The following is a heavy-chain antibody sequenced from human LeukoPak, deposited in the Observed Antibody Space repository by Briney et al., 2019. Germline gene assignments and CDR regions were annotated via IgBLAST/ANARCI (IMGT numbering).Heavy chain of an antibody. CDR1: GFTFSSYA. CDR3: TTTMIWGVITDY. Sequence: GGSLRLSCAASGFTFSSYAMSWVRQAPGKGLEWVSGISGSGGSTYYADSVKGRFTISRDNSKNTLYLQMNSLRAEDTAVYYCTTTMIWGVITDYWGQGTLVTVSS. J-gene: IGHJ4*02. V-gene: IGHV3-23*01. CDR2: ISGSGGST. D-gene: IGHD3-10*01.